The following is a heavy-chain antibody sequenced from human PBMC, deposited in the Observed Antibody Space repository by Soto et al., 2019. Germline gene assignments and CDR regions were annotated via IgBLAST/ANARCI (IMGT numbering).Heavy chain of an antibody. Sequence: QVQMQESGPGLVKPSETLSLICTVSGGSISNQYWSWIRQPPGQGLEYIGYVYSSGSTNYNPSLKSRGTMSVDMSKNEFALTLRYVTAADTAVYFCARYHCLDRRCYTTSWFDPGGQGIPVTVSS. CDR1: GGSISNQY. CDR2: VYSSGST. D-gene: IGHD2-15*01. V-gene: IGHV4-59*11. J-gene: IGHJ5*02. CDR3: ARYHCLDRRCYTTSWFDP.